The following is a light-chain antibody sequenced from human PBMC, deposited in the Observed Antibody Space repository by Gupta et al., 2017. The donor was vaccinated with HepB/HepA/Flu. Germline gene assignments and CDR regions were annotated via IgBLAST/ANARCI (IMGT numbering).Light chain of an antibody. J-gene: IGLJ3*02. CDR2: NNN. Sequence: HSVLSQPPSASGTPAQSVTSPCSGSNSNVGSHAVNWYQQVPGTAPKLLIYNNNERPSGVPDRFAESKAGTAAFLAIRDLRSEDEADYYGATGDYSVNGPVFGGGTKLTVL. CDR3: ATGDYSVNGPV. V-gene: IGLV1-44*01. CDR1: NSNVGSHA.